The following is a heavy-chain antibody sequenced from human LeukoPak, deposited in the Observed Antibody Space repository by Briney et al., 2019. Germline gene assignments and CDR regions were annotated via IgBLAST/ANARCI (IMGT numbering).Heavy chain of an antibody. Sequence: GASVKLSCKASGGTFSIYAISWVRQTPGQGLEWMGGIIPIFGTANYAQKFQGRVTITADESTSTAYMELSSLRSEDTAVYYCAREDDCSGGSCYQYYGMDVWGQGTTVTVSS. V-gene: IGHV1-69*13. D-gene: IGHD2-15*01. CDR2: IIPIFGTA. CDR3: AREDDCSGGSCYQYYGMDV. J-gene: IGHJ6*02. CDR1: GGTFSIYA.